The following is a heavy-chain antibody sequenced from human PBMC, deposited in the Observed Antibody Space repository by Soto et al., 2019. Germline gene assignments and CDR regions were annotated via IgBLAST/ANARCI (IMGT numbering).Heavy chain of an antibody. J-gene: IGHJ4*02. Sequence: EVQLVESGGGLVKPGGSLRLSCAASGFTFSSYSMNWVRQAPGKGLEWVSSISSSSSYIYYADSVKGRFTISRDNAKISLYMQMNSLRAEDTAVYYCARDSYYYDSSGYYLYYFDYWGQGTLVTVSS. CDR1: GFTFSSYS. D-gene: IGHD3-22*01. V-gene: IGHV3-21*01. CDR3: ARDSYYYDSSGYYLYYFDY. CDR2: ISSSSSYI.